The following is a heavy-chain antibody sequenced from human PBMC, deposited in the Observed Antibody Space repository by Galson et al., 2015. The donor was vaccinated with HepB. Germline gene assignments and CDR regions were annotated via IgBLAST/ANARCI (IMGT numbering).Heavy chain of an antibody. V-gene: IGHV3-30*04. Sequence: SLRLSCAASGFTFNNYAMHWVRQAPGRGLEWVAVISNDATNQFYGDSVQGRFTISRDNPRNTLYLQMNSLKNGDTAVYYCARGIPRTTDYISKHYYYGMDVWGQGTTVTVSS. CDR1: GFTFNNYA. CDR2: ISNDATNQ. D-gene: IGHD4-11*01. J-gene: IGHJ6*02. CDR3: ARGIPRTTDYISKHYYYGMDV.